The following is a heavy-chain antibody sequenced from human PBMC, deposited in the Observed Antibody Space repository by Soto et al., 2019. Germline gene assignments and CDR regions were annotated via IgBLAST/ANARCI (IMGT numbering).Heavy chain of an antibody. V-gene: IGHV3-23*01. CDR2: ISGSGGST. Sequence: EVQLLESGGGLVQPGGSLRLSCAASGFTFSSYAMSWVRQAPGKGLEWVSAISGSGGSTYYADSVKGRFTISRDNSKNTLYLQMNSLRAEDTAVYYCAKVPVLGYCSGGSCRATYYCDYWGQGTLVTVSS. D-gene: IGHD2-15*01. CDR3: AKVPVLGYCSGGSCRATYYCDY. CDR1: GFTFSSYA. J-gene: IGHJ4*02.